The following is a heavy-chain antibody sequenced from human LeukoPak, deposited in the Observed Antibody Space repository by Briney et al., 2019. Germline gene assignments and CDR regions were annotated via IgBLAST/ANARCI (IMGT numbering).Heavy chain of an antibody. CDR2: IYPSGDST. CDR3: AKDVVPDSGWDLDY. Sequence: GGSLRLSCAASGFTFSTYSMTWVRQGPGKGLEWVSSIYPSGDSTFYADSVKGRFTISRDNSKNTLYLQMSSLRTEDTTIYYCAKDVVPDSGWDLDYWGQGTLVTVSS. CDR1: GFTFSTYS. V-gene: IGHV3-23*01. J-gene: IGHJ4*02. D-gene: IGHD6-19*01.